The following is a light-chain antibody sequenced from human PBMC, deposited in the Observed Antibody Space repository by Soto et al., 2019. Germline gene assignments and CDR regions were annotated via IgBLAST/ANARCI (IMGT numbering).Light chain of an antibody. CDR3: QSADSSGNIYV. J-gene: IGLJ1*01. CDR1: ALPKQY. Sequence: SYELTQPPSVSVSPGQTARITCSGDALPKQYAYWYQQKPGQAPVLVIYKDSERPSGIPERFSGSSSGTTVTLTISGVQAEDEADYYCQSADSSGNIYVFGTGTKLTVL. CDR2: KDS. V-gene: IGLV3-25*02.